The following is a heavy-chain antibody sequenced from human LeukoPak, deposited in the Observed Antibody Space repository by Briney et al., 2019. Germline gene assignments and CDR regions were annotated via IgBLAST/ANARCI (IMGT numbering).Heavy chain of an antibody. CDR2: IIPIFGTA. V-gene: IGHV1-69*06. CDR1: GGTFSSYA. D-gene: IGHD5-18*01. J-gene: IGHJ6*04. Sequence: GASVKVSCKASGGTFSSYAISWVRQAPGQGLEWMGGIIPIFGTANYAQKFQGRVTITAGKSTSTAYMELSSLRSEDTAVYYCARDGGGSYGPNYYYYYGMDVWGKGTTVTVSS. CDR3: ARDGGGSYGPNYYYYYGMDV.